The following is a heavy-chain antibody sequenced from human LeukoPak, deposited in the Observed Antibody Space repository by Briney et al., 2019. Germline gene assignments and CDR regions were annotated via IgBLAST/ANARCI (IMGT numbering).Heavy chain of an antibody. CDR2: ISWNSGSI. CDR1: GFTFDDYA. V-gene: IGHV3-9*01. Sequence: GGSLRLSCAASGFTFDDYAMHWVRQTPGKGLEWVSGISWNSGSIGYADSVKGRFTISRDNAKNSLYLQMNSLRAEDTALYYCAKDLRGSGTLWYYFDYWGQGTLVTVSS. CDR3: AKDLRGSGTLWYYFDY. D-gene: IGHD3-10*01. J-gene: IGHJ4*02.